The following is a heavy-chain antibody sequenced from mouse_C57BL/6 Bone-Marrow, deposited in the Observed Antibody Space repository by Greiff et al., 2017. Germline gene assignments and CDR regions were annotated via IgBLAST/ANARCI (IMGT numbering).Heavy chain of an antibody. J-gene: IGHJ2*01. D-gene: IGHD1-1*01. CDR3: ARHYYGSSSPFDY. Sequence: EVMLQQSGPELVKPGASVKISCKASGYTFTDYYMNWVKQSHGKSLEWIGDINPNNGGTSYNQKFKGKATLTVDKSSSTAYMELRSLTSEDSAVYYCARHYYGSSSPFDYWGQGTTLTVSS. CDR1: GYTFTDYY. V-gene: IGHV1-26*01. CDR2: INPNNGGT.